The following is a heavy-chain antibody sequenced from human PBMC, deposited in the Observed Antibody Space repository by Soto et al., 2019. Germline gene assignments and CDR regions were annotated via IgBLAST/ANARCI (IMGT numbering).Heavy chain of an antibody. V-gene: IGHV3-11*01. CDR1: GFTFSDYY. J-gene: IGHJ6*02. Sequence: PGGPLRLSCAASGFTFSDYYMSWIRQAPGKGLEWVSYISSSGSTIYYADSVKGRFTISRDNAKNSLYLQMNSLRAEDTAVYYCARDSGRDGYTTYYYGMDVWGQGTTVTVYS. CDR3: ARDSGRDGYTTYYYGMDV. CDR2: ISSSGSTI. D-gene: IGHD1-26*01.